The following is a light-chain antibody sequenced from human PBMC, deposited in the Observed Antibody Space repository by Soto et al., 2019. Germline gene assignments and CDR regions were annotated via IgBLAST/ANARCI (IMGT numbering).Light chain of an antibody. CDR3: SSYTSSSTFHV. CDR1: SSDVGGYNY. CDR2: DVS. J-gene: IGLJ1*01. V-gene: IGLV2-14*01. Sequence: QSALTQPASVSGSPGQSITISCTGTSSDVGGYNYVSWYQQHPGKAPKLMIYDVSNRPSGVSNRFSGSKSGNTASLTISGLQAEDEADYYCSSYTSSSTFHVFATGTKLTVL.